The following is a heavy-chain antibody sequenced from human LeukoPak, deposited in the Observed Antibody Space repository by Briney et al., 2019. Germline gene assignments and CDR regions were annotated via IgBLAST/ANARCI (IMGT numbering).Heavy chain of an antibody. V-gene: IGHV4-39*07. Sequence: SETLSLTCTVSGGSISSSSYYWGWIRQPPGKGLEWIGEINHSGSTNYNPSLKSRVTISVDTSKNQFSLKLSSVTAADTAVYYCARLLQAGGDPDYWGQGTLVTVSS. CDR3: ARLLQAGGDPDY. CDR1: GGSISSSSYY. D-gene: IGHD3-16*01. CDR2: INHSGST. J-gene: IGHJ4*02.